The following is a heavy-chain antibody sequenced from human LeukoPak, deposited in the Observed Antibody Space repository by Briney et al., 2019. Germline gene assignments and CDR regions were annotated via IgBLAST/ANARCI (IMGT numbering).Heavy chain of an antibody. CDR3: ARTILWFGEDYYYMDV. Sequence: ASVKVSCKASGYTFTGYYMHWVRQAPGQGLEWMGWINPNSGGTNYAQKLQGRVTMTTDTSTSTAYMELRSLRSDDTAVYYCARTILWFGEDYYYMDVWGKGTTVTISS. CDR2: INPNSGGT. V-gene: IGHV1-2*02. CDR1: GYTFTGYY. D-gene: IGHD3-10*01. J-gene: IGHJ6*03.